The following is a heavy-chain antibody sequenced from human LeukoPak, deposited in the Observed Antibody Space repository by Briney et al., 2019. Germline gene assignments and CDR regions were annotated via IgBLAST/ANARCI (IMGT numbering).Heavy chain of an antibody. V-gene: IGHV5-51*01. D-gene: IGHD1-26*01. J-gene: IGHJ3*02. CDR1: GYSFTSYW. Sequence: GASLKISCKGSGYSFTSYWIGWVRQMPGKGLEWMGIINPGDSDTKYSPSFQGQVTISADKSITTAYLQWSSLKASDTAMYYCASSRIVGATDAFDIWGQGTMVTVSS. CDR2: INPGDSDT. CDR3: ASSRIVGATDAFDI.